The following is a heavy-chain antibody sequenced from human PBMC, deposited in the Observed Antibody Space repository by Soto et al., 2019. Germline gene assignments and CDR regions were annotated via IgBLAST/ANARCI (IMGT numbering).Heavy chain of an antibody. CDR3: XXVTATGTRWLGP. D-gene: IGHD3-9*01. CDR1: GGSINSGAYY. CDR2: ISYRGST. J-gene: IGHJ5*02. V-gene: IGHV4-31*03. Sequence: QVQLQESGPGLVKPSQTLSLTCTVSGGSINSGAYYWSWVRQHPGKGLEWIGYISYRGSTYYNPSLKSRVNISVDTSKPEFSMNLNSVTAADXXXXXXXXVTATGTRWLGPWDXGTXXTVSX.